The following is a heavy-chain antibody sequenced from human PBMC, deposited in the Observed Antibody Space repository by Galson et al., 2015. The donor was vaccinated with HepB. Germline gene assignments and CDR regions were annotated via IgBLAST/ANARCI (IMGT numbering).Heavy chain of an antibody. Sequence: SLRLSCATSGFTFTAYNMHWVRQAPGKGLEWVAIISFDGSTKYYADSLKGRFTISRDNSKSTLFLQIDSLRPEDTAVYYCAREDNDYSIDYWGQGTLVTVSS. CDR1: GFTFTAYN. CDR3: AREDNDYSIDY. D-gene: IGHD4-11*01. CDR2: ISFDGSTK. J-gene: IGHJ4*02. V-gene: IGHV3-30-3*01.